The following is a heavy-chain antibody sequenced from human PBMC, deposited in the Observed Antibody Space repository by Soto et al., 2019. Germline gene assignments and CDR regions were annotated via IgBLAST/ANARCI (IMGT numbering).Heavy chain of an antibody. CDR2: ISAYNGKT. D-gene: IGHD2-8*01. J-gene: IGHJ5*01. CDR1: GYSFTSYG. V-gene: IGHV1-18*01. Sequence: QVQRVQSGAEVKKPGASVKVSCKASGYSFTSYGISWVRQAPGQGLERMGWISAYNGKTNYAQKLQGRATMTTDTATRTAYMELRSLRSDDTAVYYCARDLHGVYSSDSWGQGSLVTVS. CDR3: ARDLHGVYSSDS.